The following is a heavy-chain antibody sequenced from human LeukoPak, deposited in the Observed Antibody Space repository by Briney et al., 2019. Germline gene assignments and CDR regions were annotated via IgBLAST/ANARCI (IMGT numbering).Heavy chain of an antibody. V-gene: IGHV3-21*01. CDR1: GFTFSTYS. D-gene: IGHD3-3*01. Sequence: PGGSLGLSCAASGFTFSTYSMNWVRQAPGKGLEWVSSISSSSSYIYYADSVKGRFTISRDNAKNSLYLKMNSLRAEDTAVYYCARSVEYYDFWSGKDFWGQGTLITVSS. CDR2: ISSSSSYI. J-gene: IGHJ4*02. CDR3: ARSVEYYDFWSGKDF.